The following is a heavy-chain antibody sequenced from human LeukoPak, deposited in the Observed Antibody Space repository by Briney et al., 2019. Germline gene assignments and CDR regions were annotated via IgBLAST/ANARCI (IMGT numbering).Heavy chain of an antibody. V-gene: IGHV4-31*03. Sequence: ASETLSLTCTVSGGSISSGGYYWSWIRQHPGKGLEWIGYIYYSGSTYYNPSLKSRVTISVDTSKNQFSLKLSSVTAADTAVYYCASSVGTYYYYGMDVWGQGTTVTVSS. D-gene: IGHD3-10*01. CDR1: GGSISSGGYY. CDR3: ASSVGTYYYYGMDV. CDR2: IYYSGST. J-gene: IGHJ6*02.